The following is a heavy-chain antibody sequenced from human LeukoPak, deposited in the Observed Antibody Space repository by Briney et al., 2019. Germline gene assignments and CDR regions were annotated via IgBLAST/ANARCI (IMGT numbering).Heavy chain of an antibody. V-gene: IGHV4-34*01. CDR1: GGSFSGYY. D-gene: IGHD3-22*01. J-gene: IGHJ6*02. CDR2: INHSGST. CDR3: ARAKDVHYYDSSGYLMDV. Sequence: PSETLSLTCAVYGGSFSGYYWSWIRQPPRKGLEWIGEINHSGSTNYNPSLKSRVTISVDTSKNQFSLKLSSVTAADTAVYYCARAKDVHYYDSSGYLMDVWGQGTTVTVSS.